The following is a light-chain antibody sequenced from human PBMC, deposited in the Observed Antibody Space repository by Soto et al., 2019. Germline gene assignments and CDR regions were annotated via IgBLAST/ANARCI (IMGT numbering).Light chain of an antibody. CDR1: QSVSTY. V-gene: IGKV3-11*01. CDR2: NAS. Sequence: EIMLTQSPDTLSLSPGNRATLSCRASQSVSTYLAWYQQKPGQPPRLLIYNASNRATGIPARFSGSGSGTDFTLTISSLEPEDFVVYYCQQRSNWPPTFGQGTKVEIK. CDR3: QQRSNWPPT. J-gene: IGKJ1*01.